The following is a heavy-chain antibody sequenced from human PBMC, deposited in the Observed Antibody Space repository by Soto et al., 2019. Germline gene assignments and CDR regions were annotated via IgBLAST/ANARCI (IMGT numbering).Heavy chain of an antibody. D-gene: IGHD3-22*01. CDR2: IRPSGGST. V-gene: IGHV1-46*01. CDR3: ARSKRGGWSDSYYYDSSGYYLPDAFDI. J-gene: IGHJ3*02. CDR1: GYTFTSYY. Sequence: ASVKVSCKASGYTFTSYYMHWVRQAPGQGLEWMGIIRPSGGSTTYAQKFQGRVTMTRDTSTSTVYMELSSLRSEDTAVYYCARSKRGGWSDSYYYDSSGYYLPDAFDIWGQGTMVTVSS.